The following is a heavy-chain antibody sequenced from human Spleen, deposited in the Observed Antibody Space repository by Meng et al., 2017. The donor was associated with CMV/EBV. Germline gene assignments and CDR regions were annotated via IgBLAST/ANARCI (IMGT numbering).Heavy chain of an antibody. CDR2: INPNSDDT. Sequence: ASVKVSCKASGYTFTGHYIHWVRQAPGQGPEWMGWINPNSDDTNYAQSFRGRVTVTRDTSISTAYMELRRLRSDDTAVYYCARDQHRGSFSGNAFDIWGQGTMVTVSS. J-gene: IGHJ3*02. V-gene: IGHV1-2*02. D-gene: IGHD1-26*01. CDR1: GYTFTGHY. CDR3: ARDQHRGSFSGNAFDI.